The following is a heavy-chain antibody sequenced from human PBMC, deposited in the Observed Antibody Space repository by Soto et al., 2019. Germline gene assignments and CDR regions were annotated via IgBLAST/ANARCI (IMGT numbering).Heavy chain of an antibody. V-gene: IGHV4-31*03. J-gene: IGHJ4*02. CDR3: ARELLELESGGAFFDY. Sequence: QVQLQESGPGLVKPSQTLSLTCTVSGGSISSGGYYWSWIRQHPGKGLEWIGDIYYGGSTYYNPSLKSRVTISVDTSKNQFSLKLSSVTAADTAVYYCARELLELESGGAFFDYWGQGTLVTDSS. D-gene: IGHD1-1*01. CDR2: IYYGGST. CDR1: GGSISSGGYY.